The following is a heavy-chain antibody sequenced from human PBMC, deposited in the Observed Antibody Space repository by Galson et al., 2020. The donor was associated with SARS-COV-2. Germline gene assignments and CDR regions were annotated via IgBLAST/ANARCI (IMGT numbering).Heavy chain of an antibody. J-gene: IGHJ6*02. V-gene: IGHV3-15*01. D-gene: IGHD3-22*01. CDR1: GFTFSNAW. CDR3: TTCGVVVITPLDYYYGMDV. Sequence: GESLKISCAASGFTFSNAWMSWVRQAPGKGLEWVGRIKSKTDGGTTDYAAPVKGRFTISRDDSKNTLYLQMNSLKTEDTAVYYCTTCGVVVITPLDYYYGMDVWGQGTTVTVSS. CDR2: IKSKTDGGTT.